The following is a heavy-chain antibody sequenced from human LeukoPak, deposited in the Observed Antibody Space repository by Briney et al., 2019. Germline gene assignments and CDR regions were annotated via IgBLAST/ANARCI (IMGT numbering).Heavy chain of an antibody. Sequence: PSETLSLTCTVSGGSISNNDYYWGWIRQPPGKGLEWIGSIYYTGSTYSNPSLKSRVTISVDTSKNQFSLKLSSVTAADTAVYYCARSYYYDSSPFDYWGQGTLVTVSS. V-gene: IGHV4-39*01. CDR2: IYYTGST. J-gene: IGHJ4*02. CDR3: ARSYYYDSSPFDY. D-gene: IGHD3-22*01. CDR1: GGSISNNDYY.